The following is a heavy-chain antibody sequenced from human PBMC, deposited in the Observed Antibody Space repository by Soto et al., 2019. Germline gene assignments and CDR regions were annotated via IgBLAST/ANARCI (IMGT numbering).Heavy chain of an antibody. CDR3: ARGQLVVVVGGTPADY. V-gene: IGHV1-18*01. J-gene: IGHJ4*02. Sequence: QVQLEQSGAEVKKSGASVKVSCKASGYIFSTHGINWVRQAPGQGLEWMGWINPYNGKTNYAQKFQGRVTMTTETTRKTGYMELRSLRSDDTAVYYCARGQLVVVVGGTPADYWGQGTLVTVSS. D-gene: IGHD2-15*01. CDR2: INPYNGKT. CDR1: GYIFSTHG.